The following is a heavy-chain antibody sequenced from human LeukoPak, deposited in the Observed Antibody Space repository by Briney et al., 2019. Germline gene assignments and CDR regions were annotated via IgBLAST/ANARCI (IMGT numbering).Heavy chain of an antibody. Sequence: GSLRLSCAASGFTFSSYGMHWVRQAPGKGLELVAVISYDGSNKYYADSVKGRFTISRDNSKNTLYLQMNSLRAEDTAVYYCAKEGIGYDYYFDYWGQGTLVTVSS. CDR2: ISYDGSNK. V-gene: IGHV3-30*18. CDR1: GFTFSSYG. CDR3: AKEGIGYDYYFDY. D-gene: IGHD5-12*01. J-gene: IGHJ4*02.